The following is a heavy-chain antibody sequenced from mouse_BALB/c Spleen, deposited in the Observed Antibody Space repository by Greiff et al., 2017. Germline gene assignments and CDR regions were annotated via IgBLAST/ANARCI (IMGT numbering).Heavy chain of an antibody. D-gene: IGHD1-1*01. V-gene: IGHV14-1*02. CDR2: IDPENGNT. CDR1: GFNIKDYY. CDR3: ALYGSSYDFDY. J-gene: IGHJ2*01. Sequence: LQQSGAELVRPGALVKLSCKASGFNIKDYYMHWVKQRPEQGLEWIGWIDPENGNTIYDPKFQGKASITADTSSNTAYLQLSSLTSEDTAVYYCALYGSSYDFDYWGQGTTLTVSS.